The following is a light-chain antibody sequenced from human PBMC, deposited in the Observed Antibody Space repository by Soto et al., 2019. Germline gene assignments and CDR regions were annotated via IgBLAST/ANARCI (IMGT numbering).Light chain of an antibody. Sequence: EGMLTQSPGTLSLSPGERATLSCSASQSGSANYFAWDQQKPGQAPRLLLYGASSRATGIPDRFSGSGSGTAFTPPISRLQPADFAVFYCQQYGRSPRTFGQGTQVDIK. V-gene: IGKV3-20*01. CDR1: QSGSANY. CDR3: QQYGRSPRT. CDR2: GAS. J-gene: IGKJ1*01.